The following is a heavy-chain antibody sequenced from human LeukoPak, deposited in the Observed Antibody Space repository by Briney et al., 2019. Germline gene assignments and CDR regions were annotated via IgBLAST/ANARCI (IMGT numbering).Heavy chain of an antibody. Sequence: GGSLRLSCAASGFTFSSYGMHWVRQAPGKGLEWVAVIWYDGSNKYYADSVKGRFTISRDNSKNTLYLQMNSLRAEDTAVYYCAKDGNYEGYYYYYMDVWGRGTTVTASS. V-gene: IGHV3-33*06. CDR2: IWYDGSNK. CDR1: GFTFSSYG. D-gene: IGHD1-7*01. CDR3: AKDGNYEGYYYYYMDV. J-gene: IGHJ6*03.